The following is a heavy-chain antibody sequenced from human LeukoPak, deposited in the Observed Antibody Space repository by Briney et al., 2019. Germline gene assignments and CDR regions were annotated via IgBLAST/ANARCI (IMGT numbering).Heavy chain of an antibody. Sequence: PGGSLRLSCSASGFTFTNYGMSWVRQAPGKGLEWVAGLSGNGDGQFYADSVEGRFTISRDISNNIWYLQMNSLRAEDTAVYYCAKGCQCPSGLSSWFGPRGQGTLVAVSS. CDR1: GFTFTNYG. CDR2: LSGNGDGQ. CDR3: AKGCQCPSGLSSWFGP. J-gene: IGHJ5*02. D-gene: IGHD1-14*01. V-gene: IGHV3-23*01.